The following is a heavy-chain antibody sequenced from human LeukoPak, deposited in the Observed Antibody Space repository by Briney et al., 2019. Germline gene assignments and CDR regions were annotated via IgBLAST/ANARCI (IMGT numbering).Heavy chain of an antibody. CDR2: VIPIFGTA. CDR3: ARDRRRGYSYGRNDAFDI. J-gene: IGHJ3*02. Sequence: GASVKVSCKASGGTFSSYAISWVRQAPGQGLEWMGGVIPIFGTANYAQKFQGRVTITADESTSTAYMELSSLRSEDTAVYYCARDRRRGYSYGRNDAFDIWGQGTLVTVSS. CDR1: GGTFSSYA. D-gene: IGHD5-18*01. V-gene: IGHV1-69*13.